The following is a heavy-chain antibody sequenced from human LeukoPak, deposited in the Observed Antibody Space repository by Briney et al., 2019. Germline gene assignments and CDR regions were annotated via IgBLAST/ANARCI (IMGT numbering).Heavy chain of an antibody. V-gene: IGHV5-51*01. D-gene: IGHD3-22*01. J-gene: IGHJ4*02. CDR1: GYSFATYW. CDR2: IYPGNSDT. CDR3: ARHPGLSGGYLDY. Sequence: GESLKISCKGSGYSFATYWIAWVRQMPGKGLEWMGIIYPGNSDTRYSPSFQGQVTISADKSITTAYLEWSSLKASDTAMYYCARHPGLSGGYLDYWGQGTQLTVSS.